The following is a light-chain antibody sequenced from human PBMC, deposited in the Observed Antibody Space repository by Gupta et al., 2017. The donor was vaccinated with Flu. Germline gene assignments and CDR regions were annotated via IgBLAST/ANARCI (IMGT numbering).Light chain of an antibody. Sequence: QLVLTQSPSASASLGASVKLTCTLRSGHSTYAIAWHQQQPGKGPRYLMKLTSDGSHSKGDGIPDRFSGSSSGDERYLTISSLQSEDEADYYCQTWGVAIQVFGGGTKLTVL. CDR3: QTWGVAIQV. J-gene: IGLJ2*01. V-gene: IGLV4-69*01. CDR2: LTSDGSH. CDR1: SGHSTYA.